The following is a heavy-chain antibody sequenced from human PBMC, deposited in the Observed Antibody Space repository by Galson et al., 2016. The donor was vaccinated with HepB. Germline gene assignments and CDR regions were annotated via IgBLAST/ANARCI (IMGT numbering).Heavy chain of an antibody. CDR2: ITGNGGST. CDR3: AKFGRYCSGGSCNF. J-gene: IGHJ4*02. CDR1: GFTFSTYA. Sequence: SLRLSCAASGFTFSTYAMSWVRQAPGKGLEWVSFITGNGGSTDYADSVKGRFTISRDNSKNTMYLQMSSLRAEGTAVYYCAKFGRYCSGGSCNFWGRGTLVTVSS. D-gene: IGHD2-15*01. V-gene: IGHV3-23*01.